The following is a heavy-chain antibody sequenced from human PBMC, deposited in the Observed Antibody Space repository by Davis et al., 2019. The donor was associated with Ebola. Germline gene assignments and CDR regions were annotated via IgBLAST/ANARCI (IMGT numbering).Heavy chain of an antibody. CDR1: GGSISSSSYY. Sequence: SETLSLTCTVSGGSISSSSYYWGWIRQPPGKGLEWIGSIYYSGSTYYNPSLKSRVTISVDPSKNQFSLKLSSVTAADTAVYYCARHLGYCSSTSCHIYYYGMDVWGQGTTVTVSS. CDR3: ARHLGYCSSTSCHIYYYGMDV. CDR2: IYYSGST. V-gene: IGHV4-39*01. J-gene: IGHJ6*02. D-gene: IGHD2-2*02.